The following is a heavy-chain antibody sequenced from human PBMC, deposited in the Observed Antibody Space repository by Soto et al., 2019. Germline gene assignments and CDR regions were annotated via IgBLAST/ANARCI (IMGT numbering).Heavy chain of an antibody. CDR2: ITANSGSS. Sequence: EVQLLESGGGLAQPGGSLRLSCVASGLTFSRHAMVWVRQAPGKGLEWVSTITANSGSSDYGDSVKGRFTISRDNAGSTLFLQMNSLRVEDTATYYCANSPEWPNRYFDYWGQGTLVTVSS. J-gene: IGHJ4*02. CDR3: ANSPEWPNRYFDY. D-gene: IGHD3-3*01. V-gene: IGHV3-23*01. CDR1: GLTFSRHA.